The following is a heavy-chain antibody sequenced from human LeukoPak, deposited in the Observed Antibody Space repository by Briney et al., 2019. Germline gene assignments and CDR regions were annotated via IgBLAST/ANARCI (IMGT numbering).Heavy chain of an antibody. V-gene: IGHV3-43*02. CDR2: ISGDGGST. J-gene: IGHJ4*02. CDR1: GFTFDDYA. D-gene: IGHD4-23*01. Sequence: GGSLRLSFAASGFTFDDYARHWVRQAPGKGLEWVSLISGDGGSTYYADSVKGRFTISRDNSKNSLYLQMNSLRTEDTALYYCAKDGENYGGNSGGFDYWGQGTLVTVSS. CDR3: AKDGENYGGNSGGFDY.